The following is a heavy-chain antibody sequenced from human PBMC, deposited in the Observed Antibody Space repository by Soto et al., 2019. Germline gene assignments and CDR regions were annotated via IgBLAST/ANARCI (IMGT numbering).Heavy chain of an antibody. J-gene: IGHJ6*02. V-gene: IGHV3-30-3*01. CDR3: ASTYCTNGVCYASKLRGSTAYGMDV. CDR2: ISYDGSNK. Sequence: QVQLVESGGGVVQPGRSLRLSCAASGFTFSSYAMHWVRQAPGRGLEWVAVISYDGSNKYYADSVKGRFTISRDNSKNTLYLQMNSLSAEDTAVYYCASTYCTNGVCYASKLRGSTAYGMDVWGQGTTVTVSS. D-gene: IGHD2-8*01. CDR1: GFTFSSYA.